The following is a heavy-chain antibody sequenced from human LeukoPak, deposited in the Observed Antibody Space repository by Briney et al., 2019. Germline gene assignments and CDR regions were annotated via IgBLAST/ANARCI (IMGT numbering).Heavy chain of an antibody. D-gene: IGHD2-2*01. Sequence: PGGSLRLSCAAPGFTFSSYSMNWVRQAPGKGLEWVSSISSSSSYIYYADSVKGRFTISRDNAKNSLYLQMNSLRAEDTAVYYCAGPQDYQLHIMGAFDIWGQGTMVTVSS. J-gene: IGHJ3*02. CDR2: ISSSSSYI. CDR1: GFTFSSYS. V-gene: IGHV3-21*01. CDR3: AGPQDYQLHIMGAFDI.